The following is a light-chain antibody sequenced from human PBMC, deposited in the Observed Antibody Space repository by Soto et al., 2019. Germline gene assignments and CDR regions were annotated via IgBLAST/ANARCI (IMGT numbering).Light chain of an antibody. CDR3: QSFDSSLTAWV. V-gene: IGLV1-40*01. Sequence: QSVLTQPPSISGAPGQRVTISCSESSSNIGADFDVHWYQQLPGTAPKVLTHHDGDRPSGVPDRFSWSRSGTSASLTISGLRPEDEADYYCQSFDSSLTAWVFGGGTKLTVL. CDR1: SSNIGADFD. CDR2: HDG. J-gene: IGLJ3*02.